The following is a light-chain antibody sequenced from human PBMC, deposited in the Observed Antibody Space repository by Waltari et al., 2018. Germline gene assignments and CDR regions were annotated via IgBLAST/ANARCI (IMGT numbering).Light chain of an antibody. V-gene: IGKV1-9*01. Sequence: DIQLTQSPSFLSASVGDRVTITCRASQGIGSSLAWSQQKPGKAPKLLIYDASTLQSGVPSRFSGSGSGTEFTLTISSLQPEDFATYYCQKLNSHPLFGQGTKLESK. CDR3: QKLNSHPL. J-gene: IGKJ2*01. CDR1: QGIGSS. CDR2: DAS.